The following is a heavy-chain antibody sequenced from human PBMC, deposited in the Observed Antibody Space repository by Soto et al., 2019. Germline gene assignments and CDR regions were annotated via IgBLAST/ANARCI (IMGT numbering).Heavy chain of an antibody. Sequence: GGSLRLSCAASGFTFSNYAMSWVRQAPGKGLEWVSTISGSGGSTYYADSVKGRFTISRDNSKNTLYLQMNTLRAEDTAVYYCAKLFIGDFWSGYYKDYWGQGTLVTVSS. CDR2: ISGSGGST. D-gene: IGHD3-3*01. J-gene: IGHJ4*02. V-gene: IGHV3-23*01. CDR1: GFTFSNYA. CDR3: AKLFIGDFWSGYYKDY.